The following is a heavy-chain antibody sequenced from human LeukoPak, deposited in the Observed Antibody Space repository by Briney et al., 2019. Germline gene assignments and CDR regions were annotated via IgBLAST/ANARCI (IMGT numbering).Heavy chain of an antibody. D-gene: IGHD6-19*01. J-gene: IGHJ6*02. Sequence: GGSLRLSCAASGFTFSSYSMNWVRQAPGKGLEWVAVISYDGSNKYYADSVKGRFTISRDNSKNMLYLQMNSLRAEDTAVYYCAKDLVAVAATDYYGMDVWGQGTTVTVSS. CDR2: ISYDGSNK. CDR1: GFTFSSYS. V-gene: IGHV3-30*18. CDR3: AKDLVAVAATDYYGMDV.